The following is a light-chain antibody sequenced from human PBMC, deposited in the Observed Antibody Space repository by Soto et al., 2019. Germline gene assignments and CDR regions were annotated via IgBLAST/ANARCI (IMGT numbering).Light chain of an antibody. J-gene: IGLJ3*02. Sequence: QSVLTQPPSASGTPGQRVTISCSGSSSNIGSNYVYWYQQLPGTAPKLLIYRNNQRPSGVPDRFSGSKSGTSPSLAISGLRSEDEADYYCAAWDDSLSGWVFVGGTKLTVL. V-gene: IGLV1-47*01. CDR3: AAWDDSLSGWV. CDR2: RNN. CDR1: SSNIGSNY.